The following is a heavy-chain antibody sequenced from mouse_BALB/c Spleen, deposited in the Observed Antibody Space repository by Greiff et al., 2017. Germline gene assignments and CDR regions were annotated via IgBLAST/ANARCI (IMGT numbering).Heavy chain of an antibody. V-gene: IGHV2-2*02. CDR1: GFSLTSYG. D-gene: IGHD2-14*01. CDR3: AGYRYDVAY. J-gene: IGHJ3*01. Sequence: VKLVESGPGLVQPSQSLSITCTVSGFSLTSYGVHWVRQSPGKGLEWLGVIWSGGSTDYNAAFISRLSISKDNSKSQVFFKMNSLQANDTAIYYCAGYRYDVAYWGQGTLVTVSA. CDR2: IWSGGST.